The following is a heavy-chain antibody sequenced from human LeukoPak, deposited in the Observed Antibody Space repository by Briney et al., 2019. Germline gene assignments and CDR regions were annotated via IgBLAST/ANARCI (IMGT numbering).Heavy chain of an antibody. Sequence: SETLSLTCSVAAGSISSYYWSWIRQPSGKGLEWIGEINHSGSTNYNPSLKSRVTISVDTSKNQFSLKLSSVTAADTAVYYCARRDVDTAMVTNFDYWGQGTLVTVSS. CDR2: INHSGST. J-gene: IGHJ4*02. V-gene: IGHV4-34*01. CDR3: ARRDVDTAMVTNFDY. D-gene: IGHD5-18*01. CDR1: AGSISSYY.